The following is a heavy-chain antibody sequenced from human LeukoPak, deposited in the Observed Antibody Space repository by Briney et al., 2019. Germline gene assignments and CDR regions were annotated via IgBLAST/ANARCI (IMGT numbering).Heavy chain of an antibody. J-gene: IGHJ5*02. CDR2: IYSDGGST. D-gene: IGHD6-13*01. Sequence: GGSLRLSCAASGFTFSSYLMHWVRQTPGKGLVWVSRIYSDGGSTSYADSLKGRFTISRDNAKNTLYPQMKSLSAEDTAVYYCARGLTRRRVIAAAGTFAWGQGTLVTVSS. V-gene: IGHV3-74*01. CDR3: ARGLTRRRVIAAAGTFA. CDR1: GFTFSSYL.